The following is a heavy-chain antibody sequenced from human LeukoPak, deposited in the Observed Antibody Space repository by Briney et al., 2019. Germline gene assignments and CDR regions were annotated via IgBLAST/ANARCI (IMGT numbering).Heavy chain of an antibody. J-gene: IGHJ4*02. CDR2: IYHSGGP. D-gene: IGHD6-13*01. V-gene: IGHV4-30-2*01. Sequence: SETLSLTCGVSGGSVSSGGYSWNWIRQPPGKGLEWIGYIYHSGGPYYNPSLESRVTISLVTSKNQLSLNLSSVTAADTAVYHCARGSDSSWYYFDSWGQGTLVTVSS. CDR1: GGSVSSGGYS. CDR3: ARGSDSSWYYFDS.